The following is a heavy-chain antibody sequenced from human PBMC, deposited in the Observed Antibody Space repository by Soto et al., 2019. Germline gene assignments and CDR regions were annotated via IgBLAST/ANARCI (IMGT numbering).Heavy chain of an antibody. J-gene: IGHJ4*02. CDR1: GGSISSSSYY. D-gene: IGHD6-6*01. V-gene: IGHV4-39*01. Sequence: QLQLQESGPGLVKPSETLSLTCTVSGGSISSSSYYWGWIRQPPGKGLEWIGSIYYSGSTYYNPSLKRRVHITVDTSKNPFSLELRPVAAADTALYYCARTKAGIAARLVDYWGQGTLVTVSS. CDR3: ARTKAGIAARLVDY. CDR2: IYYSGST.